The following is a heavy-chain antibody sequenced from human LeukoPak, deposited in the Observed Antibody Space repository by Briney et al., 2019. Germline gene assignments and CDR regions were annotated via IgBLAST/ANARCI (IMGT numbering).Heavy chain of an antibody. CDR1: GLTFSAYY. CDR2: ISISSIYT. Sequence: PGRCLRLSRAASGLTFSAYYMSWISPAPGNGLEWVLYISISSIYTNYAESVEGRFTMSRDSAKSSLNLPMYRLRTGASAVYYCARSGSHDCWGQGTLVTVSS. J-gene: IGHJ4*02. CDR3: ARSGSHDC. D-gene: IGHD1-26*01. V-gene: IGHV3-11*06.